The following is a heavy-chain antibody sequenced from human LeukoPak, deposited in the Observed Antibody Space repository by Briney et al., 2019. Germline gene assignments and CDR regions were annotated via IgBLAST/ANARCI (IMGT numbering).Heavy chain of an antibody. D-gene: IGHD2-2*01. CDR1: GYSFTSYW. V-gene: IGHV5-51*01. J-gene: IGHJ5*02. CDR2: IYPGDSDT. Sequence: GESLKISCKGSGYSFTSYWICWVRQMPGKGLEWMGIIYPGDSDTRYSPSFQGQVTISADKSISTAYLQWSSLKASDTAMYYCARRGYCSSTSCPNWFDPWGQGTLVTVSS. CDR3: ARRGYCSSTSCPNWFDP.